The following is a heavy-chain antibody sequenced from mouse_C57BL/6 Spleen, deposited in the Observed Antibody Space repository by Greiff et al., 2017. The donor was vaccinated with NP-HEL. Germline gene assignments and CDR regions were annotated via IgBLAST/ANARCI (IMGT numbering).Heavy chain of an antibody. J-gene: IGHJ1*03. CDR3: ARWGEALWYFDV. Sequence: EVKLVESGGGLVKPGGSLKLSCAASGFTFSDYGMHWVRQAPEKGLEWVAYISSGRSTIYYADTVKGRFTISRDNAKNTLFLQMTSLRSEDTAMYYCARWGEALWYFDVWGTGTTVTVSS. V-gene: IGHV5-17*01. CDR1: GFTFSDYG. CDR2: ISSGRSTI.